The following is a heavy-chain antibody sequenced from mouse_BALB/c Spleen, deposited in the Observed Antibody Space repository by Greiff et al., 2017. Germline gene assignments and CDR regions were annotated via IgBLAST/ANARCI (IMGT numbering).Heavy chain of an antibody. J-gene: IGHJ3*01. D-gene: IGHD2-4*01. Sequence: DVQLQESGGGLVQPGGSMKLSCVASGFTFSNYWMNWVRQSPEKGLEWVAEIRLKSNNYATHYAESVKGRFTISRDDSKSSVYLQMNNLRAEDTGIYYCTRNDYDGFAYWGQGTLVTVSA. CDR3: TRNDYDGFAY. V-gene: IGHV6-6*02. CDR1: GFTFSNYW. CDR2: IRLKSNNYAT.